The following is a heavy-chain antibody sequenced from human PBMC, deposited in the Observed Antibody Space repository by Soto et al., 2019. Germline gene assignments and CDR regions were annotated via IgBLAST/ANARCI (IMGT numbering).Heavy chain of an antibody. D-gene: IGHD6-19*01. CDR3: AKGGRQWLVTSDFNY. Sequence: PGGSLRLSCAASGFTFSNYAMDWVRQAPGKGLEWASGISYDSGTTGYADSVTGRFTISRDSSKNTVSLQMTSLRAEDTAVYYCAKGGRQWLVTSDFNYWGQGALVTVSS. V-gene: IGHV3-23*01. J-gene: IGHJ4*02. CDR2: ISYDSGTT. CDR1: GFTFSNYA.